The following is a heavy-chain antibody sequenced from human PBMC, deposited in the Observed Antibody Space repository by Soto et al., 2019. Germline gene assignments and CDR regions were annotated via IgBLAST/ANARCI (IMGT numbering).Heavy chain of an antibody. D-gene: IGHD4-17*01. CDR2: IYYSGST. J-gene: IGHJ5*02. CDR3: ARTVATNYGKPRGWFDP. Sequence: QVQLQESGPGLVKPSQTLSLTCTVSGGSISSGGYYWSWIRQHPGKGLEWIGYIYYSGSTYYNPSLKGRVTISVDTSKNQFSLKLSSVTAADTAVYYCARTVATNYGKPRGWFDPWGQGTLVTVSS. V-gene: IGHV4-31*03. CDR1: GGSISSGGYY.